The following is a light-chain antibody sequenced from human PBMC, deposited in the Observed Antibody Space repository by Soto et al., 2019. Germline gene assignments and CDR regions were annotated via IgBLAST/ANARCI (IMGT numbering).Light chain of an antibody. J-gene: IGKJ1*01. V-gene: IGKV3-15*01. Sequence: EIVMTQSPATLSVAPGVRATLSCRASQSVSSNVAWYQQRPGQAPRLLIYGASTRATGIPARFSGSGSGTEFTLTISGLQSEDFAFYYCQQYNNWPPWTVGQGTKVEIK. CDR3: QQYNNWPPWT. CDR1: QSVSSN. CDR2: GAS.